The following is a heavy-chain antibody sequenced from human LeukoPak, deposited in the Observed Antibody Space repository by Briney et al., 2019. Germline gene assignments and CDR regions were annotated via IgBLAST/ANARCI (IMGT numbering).Heavy chain of an antibody. CDR1: GYTFTGYY. CDR3: GRLSFDP. J-gene: IGHJ5*02. V-gene: IGHV1-2*02. Sequence: ASVKVSCMASGYTFTGYYMHWVRQAPGQGLEWVGWINPNRGGTNYAQKFQGRVTMTRDTSISTAYMELSRLGSDNTAVVYCGRLSFDPWGQGTQVTVSS. CDR2: INPNRGGT.